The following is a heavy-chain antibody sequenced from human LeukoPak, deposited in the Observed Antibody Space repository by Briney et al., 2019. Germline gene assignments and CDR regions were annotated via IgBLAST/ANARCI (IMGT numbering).Heavy chain of an antibody. CDR1: GFTFSGSA. J-gene: IGHJ1*01. V-gene: IGHV3-73*01. CDR2: VRSKANSYAT. CDR3: ARRARGSPAAAGTVYFQH. D-gene: IGHD6-13*01. Sequence: PGGSLRLSCAASGFTFSGSAMHWVRQASGKGLEWVGRVRSKANSYATAYAASVKGRFTISRDDPKNTAYLQMNSLKTEDTAVYYCARRARGSPAAAGTVYFQHWGQGTLVTVSS.